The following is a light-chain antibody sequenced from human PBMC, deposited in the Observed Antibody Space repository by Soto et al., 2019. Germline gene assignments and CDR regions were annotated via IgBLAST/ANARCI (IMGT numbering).Light chain of an antibody. J-gene: IGLJ2*01. CDR2: EVS. V-gene: IGLV2-8*01. CDR1: TSDIDNYDS. CDR3: SSYAGTKTLI. Sequence: QSALTQPPSVSGSPGQSVTISCTGTTSDIDNYDSVSWYQQAPGTAPKLIIYEVSERPSGVPDRFSGSKSGNTASLTVSGLQAGDEADYYCSSYAGTKTLIFGGGTKVTVL.